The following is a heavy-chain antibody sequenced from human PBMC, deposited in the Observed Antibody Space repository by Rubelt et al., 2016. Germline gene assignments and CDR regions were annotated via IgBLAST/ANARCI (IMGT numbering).Heavy chain of an antibody. Sequence: QLQLQESSPRLVKPSETLSLICNVSGGSLRGSSYYWGWIRQPPGKGLEWIVSLFYGGSTYYNPSLKTRVTISTDTSENQFSLTLITVTAADTAIYYCVSQWLVPGDYYYHGMDVWGQGTTVTVSS. D-gene: IGHD6-19*01. V-gene: IGHV4-39*07. CDR3: VSQWLVPGDYYYHGMDV. CDR2: LFYGGST. J-gene: IGHJ6*02. CDR1: GGSLRGSSYY.